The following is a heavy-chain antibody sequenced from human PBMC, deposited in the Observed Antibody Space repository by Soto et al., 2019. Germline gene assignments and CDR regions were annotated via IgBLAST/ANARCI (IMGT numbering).Heavy chain of an antibody. J-gene: IGHJ4*02. D-gene: IGHD1-1*01. CDR3: ARGRYGDY. CDR1: GYTFTSYG. V-gene: IGHV1-18*01. Sequence: QVHLVQSGAEVKKPGASVKVSCKASGYTFTSYGITWVRQAPGQGLEWMGWISAHNGNTDYAQKLPGRVIVTRDTSTSTAYVELRSLISDDTAVYYCARGRYGDYWGQGALVTVSS. CDR2: ISAHNGNT.